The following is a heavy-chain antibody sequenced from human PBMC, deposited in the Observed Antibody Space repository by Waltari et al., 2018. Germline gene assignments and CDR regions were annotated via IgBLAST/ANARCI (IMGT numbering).Heavy chain of an antibody. CDR3: ARGWSSSTDY. D-gene: IGHD6-6*01. CDR2: IYYSGST. Sequence: QLQLQESGPGLVKPSETLSLTCTVSGGSISSSSYYWGGIRQPPGKGLEWIGSIYYSGSTYYNPSLKSRVNISVDKSKNQFSLKLSSVTAADTAVYYWARGWSSSTDYWGQGTLVTVSS. CDR1: GGSISSSSYY. V-gene: IGHV4-39*07. J-gene: IGHJ4*02.